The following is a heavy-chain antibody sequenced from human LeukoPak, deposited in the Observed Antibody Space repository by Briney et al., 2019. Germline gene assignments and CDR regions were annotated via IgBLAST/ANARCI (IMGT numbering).Heavy chain of an antibody. V-gene: IGHV4-59*11. Sequence: ASETLSLTCTVSGGSISSHYWSWIRQPPGMGLEWIGYIHYSGSTNYNPSLKSRVTISVDTSKNQFSLKLSSVTAADTAVYYCARRYCSSTSCYADYRGQGTLVTVSS. CDR3: ARRYCSSTSCYADY. J-gene: IGHJ4*02. D-gene: IGHD2-2*01. CDR1: GGSISSHY. CDR2: IHYSGST.